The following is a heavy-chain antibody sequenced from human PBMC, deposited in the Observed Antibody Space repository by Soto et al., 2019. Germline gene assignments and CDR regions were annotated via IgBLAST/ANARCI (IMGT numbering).Heavy chain of an antibody. D-gene: IGHD2-15*01. J-gene: IGHJ4*02. CDR3: ARSPRRVDGKWYFDH. Sequence: QVQLQESGPRLVKPSGTLSLTCGVSVDSFSSSNWWTWIRQPPGKGLVWIGDMLQTGHTDLSPSLRSRIPNSPATAKKRCALSLASVPATDTAVDYCARSPRRVDGKWYFDHWDPGALVTVSS. CDR2: MLQTGHT. V-gene: IGHV4-4*02. CDR1: VDSFSSSNW.